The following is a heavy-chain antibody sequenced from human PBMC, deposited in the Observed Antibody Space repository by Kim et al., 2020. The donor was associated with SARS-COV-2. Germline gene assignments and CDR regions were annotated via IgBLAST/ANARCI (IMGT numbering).Heavy chain of an antibody. CDR3: ARSFYYDLSAGALDY. Sequence: ASVKVSCKTSGYSFTGYYTHWVRQAPGQGLEWMGWINPNSGGTKDAQKFQGRVSMTRDTSIRTAYMELSRLTSDDTAVYYCARSFYYDLSAGALDYWGQGTQVTVSS. CDR1: GYSFTGYY. V-gene: IGHV1-2*02. J-gene: IGHJ4*02. D-gene: IGHD3-3*01. CDR2: INPNSGGT.